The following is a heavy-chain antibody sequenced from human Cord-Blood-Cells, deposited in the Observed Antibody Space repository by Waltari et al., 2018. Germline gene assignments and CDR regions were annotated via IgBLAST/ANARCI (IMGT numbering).Heavy chain of an antibody. D-gene: IGHD3-9*01. CDR1: SYA. CDR2: IIPIFGTA. J-gene: IGHJ4*02. Sequence: SYAISWVQQAPGQGIEWMGGIIPIFGTANYAQKFQGRVTITADESTSTAYMELSSLRSEDTAVYYCARDRQFGRNYDILTGYYYWGQGTLVTVSS. V-gene: IGHV1-69*01. CDR3: ARDRQFGRNYDILTGYYY.